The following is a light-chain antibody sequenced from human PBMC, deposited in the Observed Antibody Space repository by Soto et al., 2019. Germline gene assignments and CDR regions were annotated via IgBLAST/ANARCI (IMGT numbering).Light chain of an antibody. CDR1: QSISSW. J-gene: IGKJ4*01. CDR2: KAS. V-gene: IGKV1-5*03. CDR3: QKYNNYPLT. Sequence: DIPMTQSPSTLSASVGDRVTITCRASQSISSWLAWYQQKPGKAPKLLIYKASSLESGVPSKFSGSGSGTEFTLTISSLQPDDSATYYCQKYNNYPLTFGGGTKVEIK.